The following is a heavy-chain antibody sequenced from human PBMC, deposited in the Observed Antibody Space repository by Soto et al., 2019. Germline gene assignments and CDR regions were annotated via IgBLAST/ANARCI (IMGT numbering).Heavy chain of an antibody. Sequence: EVQLVESGGGLVQPGGSLRLSCAASGFSFSTYSMNWVRQAPGKGPEWVSYLRSSSSDTYYADSVKGRFTISRDNAKNSLYLQMNSLRDEDTAVYYCARVYYYGSSASAIFGYWGKGTLVTVSS. CDR3: ARVYYYGSSASAIFGY. D-gene: IGHD3-22*01. J-gene: IGHJ4*02. CDR1: GFSFSTYS. V-gene: IGHV3-48*02. CDR2: LRSSSSDT.